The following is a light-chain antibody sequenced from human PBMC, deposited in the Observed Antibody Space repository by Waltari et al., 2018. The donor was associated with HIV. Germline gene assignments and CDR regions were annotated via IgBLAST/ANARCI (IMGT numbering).Light chain of an antibody. V-gene: IGLV1-51*01. CDR1: SSNIGNDF. J-gene: IGLJ2*01. CDR2: YNV. CDR3: GTWDRSMDGGV. Sequence: QSVLTQPPSVSAAPGQKVAISCSVNSSNIGNDFVSWYQPVPGSAPKLLIYYNVRRPSWIPDRFAGSKSGTSATLDITGLQTGDEAVYYCGTWDRSMDGGVFGGGTKLTV.